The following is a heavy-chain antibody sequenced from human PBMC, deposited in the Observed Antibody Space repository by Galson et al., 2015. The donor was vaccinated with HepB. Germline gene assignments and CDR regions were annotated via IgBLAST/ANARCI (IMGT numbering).Heavy chain of an antibody. Sequence: SLRLSCAASGFTFSNAWMNWVRQAPGKGLEWVGRIKSKTDGGTTDYAAPVKGRFTISRDDSKNTLYLQMNSLKTEDTAVYYCTTDLGDLEWLLPYDYWGQGTLVTVSS. V-gene: IGHV3-15*07. CDR1: GFTFSNAW. CDR2: IKSKTDGGTT. J-gene: IGHJ4*02. D-gene: IGHD3-3*01. CDR3: TTDLGDLEWLLPYDY.